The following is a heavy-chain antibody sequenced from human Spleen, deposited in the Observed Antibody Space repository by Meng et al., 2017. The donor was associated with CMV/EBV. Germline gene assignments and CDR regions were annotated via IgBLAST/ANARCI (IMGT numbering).Heavy chain of an antibody. Sequence: ASGFTFSNAWMTWVRQAPGKGLEWVGRIKSKTDGGTIDYAAPVKGRFTISRDDSKNTLFLQVNSLKTEDTAVYYCTTWNFWSGFFDYWGQGNLVTVSS. CDR3: TTWNFWSGFFDY. CDR1: GFTFSNAW. V-gene: IGHV3-15*01. CDR2: IKSKTDGGTI. J-gene: IGHJ4*02. D-gene: IGHD3-3*01.